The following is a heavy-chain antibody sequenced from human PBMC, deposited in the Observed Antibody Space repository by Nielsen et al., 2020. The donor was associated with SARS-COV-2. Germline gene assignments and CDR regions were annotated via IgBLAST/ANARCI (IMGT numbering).Heavy chain of an antibody. CDR3: ARDWGFRRERGYSSSWYLGHFDY. J-gene: IGHJ4*02. Sequence: WIRQPPGKGLEWVSVIYSGGSTYYADSVKGRFTISRDNSKNTLYLQMNSLRAEDTAVYYCARDWGFRRERGYSSSWYLGHFDYWGQGTLVTVSS. CDR2: IYSGGST. D-gene: IGHD6-13*01. V-gene: IGHV3-53*01.